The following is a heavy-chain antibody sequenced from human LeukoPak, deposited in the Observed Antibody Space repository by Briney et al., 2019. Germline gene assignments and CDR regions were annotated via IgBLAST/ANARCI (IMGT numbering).Heavy chain of an antibody. CDR3: AKEAVVVITTYYFDY. J-gene: IGHJ4*02. D-gene: IGHD3-22*01. CDR2: ISYDGSNK. CDR1: GFTFSSYG. Sequence: GGSLRLSCAASGFTFSSYGMHWVRQAPGKGLEWVAVISYDGSNKYYADSVKGRFTISRDNSKNTLYLQMNSLRAEDTAVYYCAKEAVVVITTYYFDYWGQGTLVTVSS. V-gene: IGHV3-30*18.